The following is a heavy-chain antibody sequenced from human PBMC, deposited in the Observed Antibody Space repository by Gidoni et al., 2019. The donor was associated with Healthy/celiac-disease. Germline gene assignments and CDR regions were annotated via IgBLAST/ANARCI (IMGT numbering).Heavy chain of an antibody. CDR1: VYTFTRSD. V-gene: IGHV1-8*01. CDR3: ARGDSYYYDSSGSDY. CDR2: MHPNRGNT. J-gene: IGHJ4*02. Sequence: QVQLVQSGAEVKKPGVSVKVSCKASVYTFTRSDINWVGQATGQGLEWMGWMHPNRGNTGYEQKFQGRVTMTRNTSISTAYMELSSLRAEDTAVYYCARGDSYYYDSSGSDYWGQGTLVTVSS. D-gene: IGHD3-22*01.